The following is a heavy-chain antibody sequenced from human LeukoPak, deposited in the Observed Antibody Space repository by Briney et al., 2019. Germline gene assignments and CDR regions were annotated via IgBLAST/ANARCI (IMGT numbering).Heavy chain of an antibody. D-gene: IGHD3-22*01. J-gene: IGHJ6*03. CDR2: INHSGST. V-gene: IGHV4-34*01. Sequence: GSLRLSCAASGFTFSSYAMSWVRQAPGKGLEWIGEINHSGSTNYNPSLKSRVTILVDTSKNQLSLKLSSVTAADTAVYYCARHPYYDSGGYHHYYYYMDVWGKGTTVTISS. CDR3: ARHPYYDSGGYHHYYYYMDV. CDR1: GFTFSSYA.